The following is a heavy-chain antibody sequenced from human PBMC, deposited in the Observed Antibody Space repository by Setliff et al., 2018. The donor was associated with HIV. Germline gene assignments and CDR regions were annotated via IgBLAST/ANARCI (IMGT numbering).Heavy chain of an antibody. V-gene: IGHV4-38-2*02. CDR3: AREDGSSWSYRHLGMDV. J-gene: IGHJ6*02. D-gene: IGHD6-13*01. CDR1: GPSLSTGHH. Sequence: PSETLSLTCSVSGPSLSTGHHWGWIRQTPEKGLEWIGSSSDSGYTHYNPSLKSRVTISVDTSRKQFSLKLTSVTAADTAMYYCAREDGSSWSYRHLGMDVWGQGTTVTVSS. CDR2: SSDSGYT.